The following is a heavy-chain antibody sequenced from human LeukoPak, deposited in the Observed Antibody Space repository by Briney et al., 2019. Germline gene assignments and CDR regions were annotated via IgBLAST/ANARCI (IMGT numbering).Heavy chain of an antibody. V-gene: IGHV3-7*01. CDR1: GFTFSSYW. CDR2: IKQDGSEK. D-gene: IGHD3-3*01. J-gene: IGHJ3*02. Sequence: GGSLRLSCAASGFTFSSYWMSWVRQAPGKGLEWVANIKQDGSEKYYVDPVKGRFTISRDNAKNSLYLQMNSLRAGDTAVYYCASGITIFGVANDAFDIWGQGTMVTVSS. CDR3: ASGITIFGVANDAFDI.